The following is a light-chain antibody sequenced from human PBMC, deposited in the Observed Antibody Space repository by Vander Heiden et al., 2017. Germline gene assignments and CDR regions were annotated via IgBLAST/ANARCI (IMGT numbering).Light chain of an antibody. Sequence: DIQITQSPSTLSAPVGDTVPITCRASQSVSSWLAWYQQKPGKAPKLLIQKASSLESGVPLRFRGSGSGTEFTLTISSLEPDDFTTYYCQQYNSAPWTFGQGTKVEIK. CDR1: QSVSSW. V-gene: IGKV1-5*03. CDR3: QQYNSAPWT. CDR2: KAS. J-gene: IGKJ1*01.